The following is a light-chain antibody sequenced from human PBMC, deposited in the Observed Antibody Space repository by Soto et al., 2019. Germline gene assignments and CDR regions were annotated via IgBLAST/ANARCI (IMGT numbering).Light chain of an antibody. Sequence: PLTQSPSSLSASVGDRVTISCRASQGIANFLAWYQQKPGKAPKLLIYGASTLPSGVPSRFSGSGSGTDFTLTISSLQPEDFATYYCQQLNSFPIPFGPGTKVDIK. CDR1: QGIANF. CDR3: QQLNSFPIP. V-gene: IGKV1-9*01. J-gene: IGKJ3*01. CDR2: GAS.